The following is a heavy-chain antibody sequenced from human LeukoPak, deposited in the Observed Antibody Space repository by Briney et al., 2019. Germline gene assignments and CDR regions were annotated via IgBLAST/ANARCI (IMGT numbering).Heavy chain of an antibody. Sequence: SETLSLTCAVYGDSFSGYYRGWIRQPPGKGLEWIGEINHSGSTNYNPSLKSRVTISVDTSKNQFSLKLSPVTAADTAVYYCARQGQWLFPEGWFDPWGQGTLVTVSS. D-gene: IGHD6-19*01. CDR1: GDSFSGYY. CDR3: ARQGQWLFPEGWFDP. CDR2: INHSGST. J-gene: IGHJ5*02. V-gene: IGHV4-34*01.